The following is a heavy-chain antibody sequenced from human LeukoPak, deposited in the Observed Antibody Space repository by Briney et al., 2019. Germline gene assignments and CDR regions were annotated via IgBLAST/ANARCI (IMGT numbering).Heavy chain of an antibody. V-gene: IGHV3-23*01. D-gene: IGHD4-11*01. CDR3: ANHYSNYVEDRFDP. CDR1: GGSISSYY. J-gene: IGHJ5*02. CDR2: ISGSGGST. Sequence: ETLSLTCTVSGGSISSYYWSWVRQAPGKGLEWVSAISGSGGSTYYADSVKGRFTISRDNSKNTLYLQMNSLRAEDTAVYYCANHYSNYVEDRFDPWGQGTLVTVSS.